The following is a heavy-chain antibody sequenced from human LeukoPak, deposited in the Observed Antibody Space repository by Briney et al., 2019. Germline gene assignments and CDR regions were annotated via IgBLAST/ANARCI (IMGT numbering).Heavy chain of an antibody. V-gene: IGHV3-66*04. CDR2: IYSGGST. CDR1: GFTLSIKY. CDR3: ASHTVNYYYGMDV. J-gene: IGHJ6*02. Sequence: GGTLRLSCAASGFTLSIKYMSWVPDAPGKGLECGSIIYSGGSTYYSDSVKGRFTISRDNSKNTVYLQMNSLKAEDTAVYHCASHTVNYYYGMDVWGQGTTVTVSS. D-gene: IGHD4-17*01.